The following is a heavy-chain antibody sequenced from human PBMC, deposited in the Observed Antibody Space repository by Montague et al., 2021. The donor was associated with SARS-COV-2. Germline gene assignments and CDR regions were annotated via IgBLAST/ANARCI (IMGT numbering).Heavy chain of an antibody. Sequence: SLRLSCAASGFTFSSYAMHWVRQAPVKGLEWVAVISYDGSNKYYVDSVKGRFTISRDNSKNTLYLQMNSLRAEDTAVYYCARDRAYYDFWSGPGADYWGQGTLVTVSS. CDR2: ISYDGSNK. D-gene: IGHD3-3*01. J-gene: IGHJ4*02. CDR1: GFTFSSYA. V-gene: IGHV3-30*04. CDR3: ARDRAYYDFWSGPGADY.